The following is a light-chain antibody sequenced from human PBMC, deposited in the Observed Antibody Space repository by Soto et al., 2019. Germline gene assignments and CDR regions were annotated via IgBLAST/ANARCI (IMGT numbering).Light chain of an antibody. CDR1: SSDVGGHNY. J-gene: IGLJ2*01. CDR2: EVS. CDR3: SSYAGSTNLI. V-gene: IGLV2-8*01. Sequence: QSALTQPPSASGPPGQSVTISCTGTSSDVGGHNYVSWYQQYPGKAPKLMIYEVSKRPSGVPDRFSGSKSVNTASLTVSGLQAEDEADYYCSSYAGSTNLIFGGGTKVTVL.